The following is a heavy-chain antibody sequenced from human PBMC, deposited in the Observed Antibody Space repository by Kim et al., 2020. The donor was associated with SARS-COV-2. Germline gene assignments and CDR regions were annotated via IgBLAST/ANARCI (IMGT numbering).Heavy chain of an antibody. V-gene: IGHV4-4*09. CDR2: SGST. D-gene: IGHD3-10*01. J-gene: IGHJ4*02. Sequence: SGSTNYNPSLKSRVTISVDTSKNQFSLKLSSVTAADTAVYYCASGVYLDYWGQGTLVTVSS. CDR3: ASGVYLDY.